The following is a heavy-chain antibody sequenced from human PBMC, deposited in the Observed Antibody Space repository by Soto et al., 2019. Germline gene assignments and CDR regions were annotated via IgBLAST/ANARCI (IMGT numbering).Heavy chain of an antibody. J-gene: IGHJ3*02. CDR2: IIPIFGTA. Sequence: QVQLVQSGAEVKKPGSSVNVSCKASGGTFSSYAISWVRQAPGQGLEWVGGIIPIFGTATYAQKFQGVVTITADEATSTAYVELSSLRSEDTAVYYCAGANQAIEAAWNGFDIWGQGTMITVSS. CDR1: GGTFSSYA. V-gene: IGHV1-69*01. CDR3: AGANQAIEAAWNGFDI. D-gene: IGHD6-13*01.